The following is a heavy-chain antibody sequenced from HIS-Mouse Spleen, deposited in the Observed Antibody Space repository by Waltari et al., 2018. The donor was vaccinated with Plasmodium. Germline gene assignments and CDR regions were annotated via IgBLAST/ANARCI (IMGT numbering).Heavy chain of an antibody. Sequence: EVQLVESAGGLVQPGATLRLSGAASGFTLTGPWLLWVRQAPGKGLEWVANIKQDGSEKYYVDSGKGRFTISRDNAKNSLYLQMNSLRAEDTAVYYCASSWYWYFDLWGQGTLVTVSS. D-gene: IGHD6-13*01. CDR1: GFTLTGPW. V-gene: IGHV3-7*01. J-gene: IGHJ2*01. CDR3: ASSWYWYFDL. CDR2: IKQDGSEK.